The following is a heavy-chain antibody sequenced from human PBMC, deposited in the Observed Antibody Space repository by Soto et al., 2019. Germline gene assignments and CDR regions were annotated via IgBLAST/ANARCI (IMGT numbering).Heavy chain of an antibody. V-gene: IGHV4-59*01. D-gene: IGHD3-22*01. CDR3: ARDTSYYYDSSGKEGGFDY. CDR1: GGSISSYY. Sequence: SETLSLTCTVSGGSISSYYWSWIRQPPGKGLEWIGYIYYSGSTNYNPSLKSRVTISVDTFKNQFSLKLSSVTAADTAVYYCARDTSYYYDSSGKEGGFDYWGQGTLVTVSS. CDR2: IYYSGST. J-gene: IGHJ4*02.